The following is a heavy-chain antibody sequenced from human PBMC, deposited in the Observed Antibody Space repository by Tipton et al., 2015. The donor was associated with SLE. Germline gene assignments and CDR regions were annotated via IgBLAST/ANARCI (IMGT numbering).Heavy chain of an antibody. J-gene: IGHJ5*02. CDR2: IYYSGRT. CDR3: ARQGAAVTMSGWFDP. V-gene: IGHV4-39*01. D-gene: IGHD4-17*01. Sequence: TLSLTCTVSGGSIGSRSHYWGWIRQIPGKGLERIGSIYYSGRTYYNPSLKSRVTVSVDTSKNQFSLNLKSVTAADTAVYYCARQGAAVTMSGWFDPWGQGTLVTVSS. CDR1: GGSIGSRSHY.